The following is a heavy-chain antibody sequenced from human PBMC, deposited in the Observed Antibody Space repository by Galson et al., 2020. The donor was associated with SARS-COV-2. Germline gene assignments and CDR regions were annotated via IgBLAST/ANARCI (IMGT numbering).Heavy chain of an antibody. D-gene: IGHD6-19*01. J-gene: IGHJ4*02. CDR3: ARTYSSGWYSPHFDY. Sequence: GESLKISCAASGFTFSSYAMHWVRQAPGKGLEWVAVISYDGSNKYYADSVKGRFTISRDNSKNTLYLQMNSLRAEDTAVYYCARTYSSGWYSPHFDYWGQGTLVTVSS. V-gene: IGHV3-30-3*01. CDR1: GFTFSSYA. CDR2: ISYDGSNK.